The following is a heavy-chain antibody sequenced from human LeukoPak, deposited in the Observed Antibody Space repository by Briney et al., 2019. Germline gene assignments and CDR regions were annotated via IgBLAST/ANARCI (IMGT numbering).Heavy chain of an antibody. Sequence: GGSLRLSCAASGFTFSSYGMHWVRQAPGKGLEWVAFIRYDGSNKYYADSVKGRFTISRDNSKNTLYLQMNSLRAEDTAVYYCARTRWYVAKEAFDIWGQGTMVTVSS. CDR3: ARTRWYVAKEAFDI. V-gene: IGHV3-33*08. CDR1: GFTFSSYG. J-gene: IGHJ3*02. D-gene: IGHD6-13*01. CDR2: IRYDGSNK.